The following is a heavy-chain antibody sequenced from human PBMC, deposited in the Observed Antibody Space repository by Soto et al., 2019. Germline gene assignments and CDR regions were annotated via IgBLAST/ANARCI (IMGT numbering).Heavy chain of an antibody. CDR1: GFTFSSYA. V-gene: IGHV3-30-3*01. J-gene: IGHJ1*01. Sequence: QVQLVESGGGVVQPGRSLRLSCAAYGFTFSSYAMHWVRQAPGKGLEWVAVISYDGSNKYYADSVKGRFTISRDNSKNTLYLQMNSLRAEDTAVYYCARGIVVVTAPQYFQHWGQGTLVTVSS. D-gene: IGHD2-21*02. CDR2: ISYDGSNK. CDR3: ARGIVVVTAPQYFQH.